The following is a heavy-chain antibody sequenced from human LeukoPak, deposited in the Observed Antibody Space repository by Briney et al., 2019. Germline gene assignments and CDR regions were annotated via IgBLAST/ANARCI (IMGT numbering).Heavy chain of an antibody. CDR1: GGSISSSSYY. V-gene: IGHV4-39*07. Sequence: PSETLSLTCTVSGGSISSSSYYWGWIRQPPGKGLEWIGSIYYSGSTYYNPSLKSRVTISVDTSKNQFSLKLSSVTAADTAVYYCARDRDTSDWLFYYWGQGTLVTVSS. J-gene: IGHJ4*02. D-gene: IGHD3-9*01. CDR2: IYYSGST. CDR3: ARDRDTSDWLFYY.